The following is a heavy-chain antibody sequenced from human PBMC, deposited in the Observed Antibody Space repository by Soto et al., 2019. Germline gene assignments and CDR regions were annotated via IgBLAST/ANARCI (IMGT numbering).Heavy chain of an antibody. J-gene: IGHJ6*02. CDR2: INAGNGNT. Sequence: ASVKVSCKASGYTFTSYAMHWVRQAPGQRLEWMGWINAGNGNTKYSQKFQGRVTITRDTSASTAYMELSSLRSEDTAVYYCASAYYYDSSVYYIYYGMDVWGQGTTVTVSS. D-gene: IGHD3-22*01. V-gene: IGHV1-3*01. CDR1: GYTFTSYA. CDR3: ASAYYYDSSVYYIYYGMDV.